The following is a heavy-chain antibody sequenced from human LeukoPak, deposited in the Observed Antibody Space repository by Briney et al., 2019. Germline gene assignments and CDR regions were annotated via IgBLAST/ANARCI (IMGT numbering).Heavy chain of an antibody. Sequence: PSQTLPLTCTVSGGSISSGGYYWSWIRQHPGKGLEWIGYIYYSGSTYYNPSLKSRVTISVDTSKNQFSLKLSSVTAADTAVYYCARDRGGYYGSGTKFDPWGQGTLVTVSS. D-gene: IGHD3-10*01. V-gene: IGHV4-31*03. CDR3: ARDRGGYYGSGTKFDP. CDR2: IYYSGST. J-gene: IGHJ5*02. CDR1: GGSISSGGYY.